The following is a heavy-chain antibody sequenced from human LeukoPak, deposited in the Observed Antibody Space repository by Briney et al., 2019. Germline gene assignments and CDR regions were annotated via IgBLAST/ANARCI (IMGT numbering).Heavy chain of an antibody. CDR2: IYTSGST. V-gene: IGHV4-4*07. J-gene: IGHJ2*01. CDR3: ARVYYSNSYDYWYFDL. D-gene: IGHD6-13*01. CDR1: GASVSTYY. Sequence: SETLSLTCTVSGASVSTYYWSWIRQPAGKGLEWIGRIYTSGSTNYNPSLKSRVAMSVDTSKNQFSLKLSSVTAADTAVYYCARVYYSNSYDYWYFDLWGRGTLVTVSS.